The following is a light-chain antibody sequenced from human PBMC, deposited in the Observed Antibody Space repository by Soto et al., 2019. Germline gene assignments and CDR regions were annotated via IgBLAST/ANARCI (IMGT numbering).Light chain of an antibody. J-gene: IGKJ1*01. CDR2: GAS. Sequence: EIVMTQSPATLSVSPGERATRSCRASQSVSSNLAWYQQKPGQAPRLLIYGASTRATGIPARFSGSGSGTEFTLTISSLQSEDFAVYYCQHYNNWPPWAFGQGTKVDIK. V-gene: IGKV3-15*01. CDR1: QSVSSN. CDR3: QHYNNWPPWA.